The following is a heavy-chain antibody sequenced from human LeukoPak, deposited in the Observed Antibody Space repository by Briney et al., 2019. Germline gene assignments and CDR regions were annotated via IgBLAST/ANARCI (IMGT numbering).Heavy chain of an antibody. V-gene: IGHV3-74*01. D-gene: IGHD6-19*01. CDR1: RFTFSNHW. J-gene: IGHJ4*02. Sequence: GGSLRLSCAASRFTFSNHWMHWVRQGPGKGPVWVSRITNDGSSTVYADSVKGRFTISRDNAKSTLYLQMNSLSAEDTAVYYCVRSSGWPDSWGQGTLVTVSS. CDR3: VRSSGWPDS. CDR2: ITNDGSST.